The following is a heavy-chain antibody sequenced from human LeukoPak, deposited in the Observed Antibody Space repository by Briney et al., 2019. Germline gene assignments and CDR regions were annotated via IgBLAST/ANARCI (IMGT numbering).Heavy chain of an antibody. J-gene: IGHJ5*02. CDR3: ARLPRGGIAAAGFDP. V-gene: IGHV4-59*01. D-gene: IGHD6-13*01. CDR2: IYYSGST. CDR1: GGSISSYY. Sequence: PSETLSLTCTVSGGSISSYYWSWIRQPPGKGLEWIGYIYYSGSTNYNPSLKSRVTISVDTSKNQFSLKLSSVTAADTAVYYCARLPRGGIAAAGFDPWGQGTLDTVSS.